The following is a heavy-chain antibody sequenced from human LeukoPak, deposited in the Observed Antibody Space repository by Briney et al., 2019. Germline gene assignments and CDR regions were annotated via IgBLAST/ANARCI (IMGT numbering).Heavy chain of an antibody. D-gene: IGHD2/OR15-2a*01. CDR1: GGSISTYY. V-gene: IGHV4-59*01. CDR2: IYNTGST. CDR3: ARSIDEIDNWFDP. J-gene: IGHJ5*02. Sequence: SETLSLTCTVSGGSISTYYWSWIRQPPGKGLEWIGYIYNTGSTNYNPSLKSRVTISVDTSKNQFSLKLSSETAADTAVYYYARSIDEIDNWFDPWGQGTLVTVSS.